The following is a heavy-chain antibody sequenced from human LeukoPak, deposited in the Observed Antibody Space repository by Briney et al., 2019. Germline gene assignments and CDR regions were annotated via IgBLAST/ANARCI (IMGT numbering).Heavy chain of an antibody. D-gene: IGHD3-9*01. CDR1: GGSVSDYY. V-gene: IGHV4-4*07. CDR3: ARSTRHFDYLVAIDWYLDL. CDR2: IFISGNTNYKTT. J-gene: IGHJ2*01. Sequence: ASETLSLTCTVAGGSVSDYYWTWIRQPAGKGLEWIGRIFISGNTNYKTTNYNPALKSRATLSIDTSRSQFSLTLTSVTATDTAVYYCARSTRHFDYLVAIDWYLDLWGRGTMVTVSS.